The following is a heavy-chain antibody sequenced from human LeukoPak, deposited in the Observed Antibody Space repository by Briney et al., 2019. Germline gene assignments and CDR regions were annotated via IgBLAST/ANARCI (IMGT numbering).Heavy chain of an antibody. J-gene: IGHJ3*02. CDR3: ARQYYDSSGYFRGNGFDI. Sequence: KTGESLKISCKGSGYSFSNSWIGWVRQMSGKGLEWMGIIYPGGSDTRYSPSFQGQVTISADKSISTAYLQWSSLKASDTAMYYCARQYYDSSGYFRGNGFDIWGQGTMVTVSS. D-gene: IGHD3-22*01. V-gene: IGHV5-51*01. CDR1: GYSFSNSW. CDR2: IYPGGSDT.